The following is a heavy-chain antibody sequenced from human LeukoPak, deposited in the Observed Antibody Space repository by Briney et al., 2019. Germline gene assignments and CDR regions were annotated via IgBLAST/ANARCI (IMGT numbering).Heavy chain of an antibody. V-gene: IGHV4-59*01. CDR2: IYYSGST. Sequence: SETLSLTCTVPGGSISSYYWSSIRQPPGKGLEWIGYIYYSGSTNYNPSLKSRVTISVDTSKNQFSLKLSSLTAADTAVYYCARCLKAYFDYWGQGTLVTVSS. J-gene: IGHJ4*02. CDR1: GGSISSYY. CDR3: ARCLKAYFDY.